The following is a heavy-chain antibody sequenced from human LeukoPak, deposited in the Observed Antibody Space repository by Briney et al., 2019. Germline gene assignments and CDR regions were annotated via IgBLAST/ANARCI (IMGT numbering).Heavy chain of an antibody. V-gene: IGHV4-61*01. J-gene: IGHJ4*02. Sequence: SETLSLTCTVSGGSVSSGSYYWSWIRQPPGKGLEWIGYIYYSGSTNYNPSLKSRVTISVDTSKNQFPLKLSSVTAADTAVYYCARGDGGYPHWGQGTLVTVSS. D-gene: IGHD5-12*01. CDR1: GGSVSSGSYY. CDR2: IYYSGST. CDR3: ARGDGGYPH.